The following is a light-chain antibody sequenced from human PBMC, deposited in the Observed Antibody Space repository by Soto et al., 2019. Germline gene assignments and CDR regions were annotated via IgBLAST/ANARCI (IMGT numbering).Light chain of an antibody. J-gene: IGLJ1*01. CDR3: QSHDSSLSAYV. Sequence: QLVLTQPPSVSGAPVQRVTISCTGSSSNIGAGYDVHWYQQLPGTAPKLLIYGNSNRPSGVPDRFSGSKSGTSASLAITGLRAEDEADFYCQSHDSSLSAYVFGTGTKLTVL. V-gene: IGLV1-40*01. CDR2: GNS. CDR1: SSNIGAGYD.